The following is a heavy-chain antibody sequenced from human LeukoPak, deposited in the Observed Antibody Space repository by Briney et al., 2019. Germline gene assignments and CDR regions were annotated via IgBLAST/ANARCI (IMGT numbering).Heavy chain of an antibody. CDR3: ASCLWSITVLDGLDC. CDR1: GFSLSNYC. V-gene: IGHV3-7*03. J-gene: IGHJ4*02. Sequence: GGSLRLSCAASGFSLSNYCMNWVRQAPGKGLEWVANIKQDGGNKKYVDSVKGRFTISRDNAKNSLYLQMNGLRAEDTDVYYCASCLWSITVLDGLDCWGQGTLVTVSS. D-gene: IGHD3-10*01. CDR2: IKQDGGNK.